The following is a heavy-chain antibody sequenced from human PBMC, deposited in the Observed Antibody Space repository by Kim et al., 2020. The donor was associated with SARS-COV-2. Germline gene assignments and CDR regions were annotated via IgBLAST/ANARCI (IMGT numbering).Heavy chain of an antibody. D-gene: IGHD6-19*01. V-gene: IGHV4-4*02. J-gene: IGHJ6*02. CDR2: IFHNGDT. CDR3: ARAFSVAVAGTYYYVMDV. CDR1: GGSITSINR. Sequence: SETLSLTCAVSGGSITSINRWNWVRQPPGKGLEWIGEIFHNGDTNYNPSLKSRVTMSVDKSNNEFSLRLDSVTAADTAVYFCARAFSVAVAGTYYYVMDVWSPGATVTVSS.